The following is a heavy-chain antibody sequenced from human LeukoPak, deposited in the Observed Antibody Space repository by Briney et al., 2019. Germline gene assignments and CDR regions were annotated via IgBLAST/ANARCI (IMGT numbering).Heavy chain of an antibody. CDR1: GFNVSNNY. D-gene: IGHD2-2*02. J-gene: IGHJ6*02. CDR3: ARDNSCSSTSCYIWYYYGMDV. V-gene: IGHV3-53*01. Sequence: GGSLRLSCAASGFNVSNNYMTWVRQAPGKGLEWVSLIYSSGSTYYADSVKGRFTISRDNSKNTLYLQVNSLRAEDTAVYYCARDNSCSSTSCYIWYYYGMDVWGQGTTVTVSS. CDR2: IYSSGST.